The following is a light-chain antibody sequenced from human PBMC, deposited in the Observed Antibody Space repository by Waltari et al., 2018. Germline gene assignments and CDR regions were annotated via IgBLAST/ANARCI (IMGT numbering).Light chain of an antibody. CDR1: QGVSTSY. V-gene: IGKV3-20*01. CDR2: GAS. Sequence: LPQSLGTLTLSAGERATLPCRASQGVSTSYLAWYQQRPGQAPRLLIYGASSRATGIPDRFSGSGSGTDFTLSISRLEPEDFAVYYCQQYGSSPLTFGQGTRLEIK. CDR3: QQYGSSPLT. J-gene: IGKJ5*01.